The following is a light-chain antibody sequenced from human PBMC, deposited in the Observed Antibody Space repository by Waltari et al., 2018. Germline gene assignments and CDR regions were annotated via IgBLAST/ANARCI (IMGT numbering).Light chain of an antibody. Sequence: QSVLTQPPSASGSPGQRVTISCSGSSSNIGSNTVNWYQQIPGTAPKLLIYTDSQRPSGVPDRFSGSKSGTSGYLAISGLQSEDEADYYCAAWDDGLNGWVFGGRTKLTVL. V-gene: IGLV1-44*01. CDR2: TDS. J-gene: IGLJ3*02. CDR3: AAWDDGLNGWV. CDR1: SSNIGSNT.